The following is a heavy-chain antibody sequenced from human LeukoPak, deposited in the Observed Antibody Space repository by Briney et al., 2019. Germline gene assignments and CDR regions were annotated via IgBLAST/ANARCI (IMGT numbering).Heavy chain of an antibody. CDR2: IYYSGST. D-gene: IGHD6-13*01. CDR3: ATLAAAGPYYYYYMDA. Sequence: SETLSLTCTVSGGSISSYYWSWIRQPPGKALEGIGYIYYSGSTNYNPSLKSRVTISVDTSKNQFSLKLSSVTAADTAVYYCATLAAAGPYYYYYMDAWGKGTTVTVSS. V-gene: IGHV4-59*13. CDR1: GGSISSYY. J-gene: IGHJ6*03.